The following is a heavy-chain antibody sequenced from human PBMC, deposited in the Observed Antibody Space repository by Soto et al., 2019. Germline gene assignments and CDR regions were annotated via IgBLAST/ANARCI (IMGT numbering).Heavy chain of an antibody. V-gene: IGHV1-2*04. CDR2: INPNSGGT. J-gene: IGHJ3*02. D-gene: IGHD2-2*01. CDR1: GYTFTGYY. Sequence: ASVKVSCKASGYTFTGYYMHWVRQAPGQGLERMGWINPNSGGTNYAQKFQGWVTMTRDTSISTAYMELSRLRSDDTAVYYCARTVDSFCNSTSCESYDALDTWGQGTMVTAS. CDR3: ARTVDSFCNSTSCESYDALDT.